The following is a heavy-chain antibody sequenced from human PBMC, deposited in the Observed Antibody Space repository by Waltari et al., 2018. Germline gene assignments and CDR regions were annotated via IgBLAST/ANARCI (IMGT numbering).Heavy chain of an antibody. V-gene: IGHV1-3*01. J-gene: IGHJ5*02. CDR2: IDAGNGNT. CDR3: ARGRAVVAATGWFDP. Sequence: QVQLVQSGAEVKKPGASVKVSCKASGYTFTSYAMHWVRQAPGQRLEWMGWIDAGNGNTKYSQKFQGRVTITRDTSASTAYMELSSLRSEDTAVYYCARGRAVVAATGWFDPWGQGTLVTVSS. D-gene: IGHD2-15*01. CDR1: GYTFTSYA.